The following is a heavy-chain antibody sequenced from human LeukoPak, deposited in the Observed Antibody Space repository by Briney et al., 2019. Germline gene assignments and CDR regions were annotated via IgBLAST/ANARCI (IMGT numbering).Heavy chain of an antibody. Sequence: GSLRLSCAASGFTFSSYSMNWVRQAPGKGLEWIGEINHSGSTNYNPSLKSRVTISVDTSKNQFSLKLSSVTAADTAVYYCARGSYYYDSSGYYYWGQGTLVTVSS. J-gene: IGHJ4*02. CDR1: GFTFSSYS. V-gene: IGHV4-34*01. CDR3: ARGSYYYDSSGYYY. CDR2: INHSGST. D-gene: IGHD3-22*01.